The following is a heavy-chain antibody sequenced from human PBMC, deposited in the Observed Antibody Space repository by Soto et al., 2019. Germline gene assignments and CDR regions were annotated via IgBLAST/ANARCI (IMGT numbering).Heavy chain of an antibody. V-gene: IGHV5-51*01. CDR1: GYSFTSYW. Sequence: GESLKISCKGSGYSFTSYWIGWVRQMPGKGLEWMGIIYPGDSDTRYSPSFQGQVTISADKSISTAYLQWSSLKASDTAMYYCASQGSSSSRVGYYFDYWGQGTLVTVSS. CDR3: ASQGSSSSRVGYYFDY. D-gene: IGHD6-6*01. J-gene: IGHJ4*02. CDR2: IYPGDSDT.